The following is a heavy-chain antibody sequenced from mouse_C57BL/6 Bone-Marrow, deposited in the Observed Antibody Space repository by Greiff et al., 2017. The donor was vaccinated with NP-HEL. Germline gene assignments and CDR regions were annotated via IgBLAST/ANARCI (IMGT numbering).Heavy chain of an antibody. Sequence: QVQLQQSGAELVKPGASVKVSCKASGYTFTSYWMHWVKQRPGQGLEWIGRIHPSDSDTNYNQKFKGKATLTVDKSSSTAYMQLSSLTSEDSAVYYCATPLYYDYDGFAYWGQGTLVTVSA. CDR3: ATPLYYDYDGFAY. V-gene: IGHV1-74*01. D-gene: IGHD2-4*01. CDR1: GYTFTSYW. J-gene: IGHJ3*01. CDR2: IHPSDSDT.